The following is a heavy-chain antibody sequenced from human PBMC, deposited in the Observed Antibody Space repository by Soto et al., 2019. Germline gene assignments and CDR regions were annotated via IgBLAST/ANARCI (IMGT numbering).Heavy chain of an antibody. CDR2: ISAYNGNT. Sequence: ASVKVSCKASGYTFTSYGISWVRQAPGQGLEWMGWISAYNGNTNYAQKLQGRVTMTTDTSTSTAYMELRSLRSDDTAVYHCARGPYYDFWSGQPPRYFDYWGQGTLVNVSS. CDR3: ARGPYYDFWSGQPPRYFDY. D-gene: IGHD3-3*01. V-gene: IGHV1-18*01. CDR1: GYTFTSYG. J-gene: IGHJ4*02.